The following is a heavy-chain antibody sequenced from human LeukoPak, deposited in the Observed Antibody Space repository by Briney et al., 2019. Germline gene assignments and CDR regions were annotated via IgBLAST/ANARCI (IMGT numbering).Heavy chain of an antibody. V-gene: IGHV3-30*02. CDR2: IRYDGSNK. CDR3: ASGDSWPTYYFDY. D-gene: IGHD2-21*02. CDR1: GFTFSSYG. J-gene: IGHJ4*02. Sequence: GGSLRLSCAASGFTFSSYGMHWVRQAPGKELEWVAFIRYDGSNKYYADSVKGRFTISRDNSKNTLYLQMNSLRAEDTAVYYCASGDSWPTYYFDYWGQGTLVTVSS.